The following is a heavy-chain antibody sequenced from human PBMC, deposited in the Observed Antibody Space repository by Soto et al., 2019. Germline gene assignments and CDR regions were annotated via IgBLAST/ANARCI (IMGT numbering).Heavy chain of an antibody. D-gene: IGHD2-21*02. CDR1: GVSISSYY. CDR2: IYYSGST. Sequence: SETLSLTSPVSGVSISSYYWSCIRQPPGKGLEWIGYIYYSGSTNYNPSLKSRVTISVDTSKNQFSLKLSSVTAADTAVYYCARDHDCGGDCYTNYYYYYGMDVWGQGTTVTVSS. J-gene: IGHJ6*02. CDR3: ARDHDCGGDCYTNYYYYYGMDV. V-gene: IGHV4-59*12.